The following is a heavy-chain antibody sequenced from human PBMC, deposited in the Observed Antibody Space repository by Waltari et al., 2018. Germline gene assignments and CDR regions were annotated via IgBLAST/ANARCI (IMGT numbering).Heavy chain of an antibody. CDR3: ARGFPIIATQGVIIEDY. J-gene: IGHJ4*02. Sequence: QVQLVQSGAEVKKPGASVKVSCKASGYTFTDYYMHSGRQAPGQGPEWRGRINPNTGGTNYAQKFQGRLTMTSDTSISTAYMELSRLRSDDTAVYYCARGFPIIATQGVIIEDYWGQGTLVTVSS. CDR1: GYTFTDYY. CDR2: INPNTGGT. V-gene: IGHV1-2*06. D-gene: IGHD3-10*01.